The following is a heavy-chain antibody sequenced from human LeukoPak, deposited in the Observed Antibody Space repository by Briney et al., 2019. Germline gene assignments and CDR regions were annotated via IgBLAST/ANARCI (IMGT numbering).Heavy chain of an antibody. D-gene: IGHD3-9*01. CDR1: GGYISSSNW. CDR3: VRDASRDGILTGLDY. J-gene: IGHJ4*02. Sequence: SETLSLTCAVSGGYISSSNWWSWVRQPPGKGLEWIGEIYHSGSTNYNPSLKSRVTISVDKSKNQFSRKLSSVTAADTAVYYCVRDASRDGILTGLDYWGKGTLVTVSS. CDR2: IYHSGST. V-gene: IGHV4-4*02.